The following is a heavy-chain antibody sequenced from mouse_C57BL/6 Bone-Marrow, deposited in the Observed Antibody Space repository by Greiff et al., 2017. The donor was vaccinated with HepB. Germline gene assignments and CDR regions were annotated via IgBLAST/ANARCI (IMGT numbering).Heavy chain of an antibody. CDR3: TRSPYYGYDGLFAY. CDR1: GYTFTDYE. V-gene: IGHV1-15*01. J-gene: IGHJ3*01. CDR2: IDPETGGT. D-gene: IGHD2-9*01. Sequence: VQLQQSGAELVRPGASVTLSCKASGYTFTDYEMHWVKQTPVHGLEWIGAIDPETGGTAYNQKFKGKAILTADKSSSTAYMELRSLTSEDSAVYYCTRSPYYGYDGLFAYWGQGTLVTVSA.